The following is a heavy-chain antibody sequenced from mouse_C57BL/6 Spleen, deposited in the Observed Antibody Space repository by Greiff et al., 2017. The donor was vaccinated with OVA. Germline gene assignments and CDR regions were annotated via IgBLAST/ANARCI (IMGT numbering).Heavy chain of an antibody. CDR2: IDPSDSYT. J-gene: IGHJ2*01. CDR3: ARLRSSFDY. Sequence: QVQLKQPGAELVKPGASVKLSCKASGYTFTSYWMQWVKQRPGQGLEWIGEIDPSDSYTNYNQKFKGKATLTVDTSSSTAYMQLSSLTSEDSAVYYCARLRSSFDYWGQGTTLTVSS. V-gene: IGHV1-50*01. D-gene: IGHD1-1*01. CDR1: GYTFTSYW.